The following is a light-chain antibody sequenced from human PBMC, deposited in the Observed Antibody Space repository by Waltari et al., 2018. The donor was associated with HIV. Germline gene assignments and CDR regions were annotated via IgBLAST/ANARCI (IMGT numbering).Light chain of an antibody. CDR3: LTYVSDSGTWK. J-gene: IGLJ3*02. Sequence: QSPLTQPASVSGNPGQQFTTTCTATNIDVRNYNPVAWYQQHPGKAPKLLIYDVSKRPSGVSSRFSGSKSGYWASLTISGLLAEDESYYFCLTYVSDSGTWKFGGGTYLTV. CDR1: NIDVRNYNP. CDR2: DVS. V-gene: IGLV2-23*02.